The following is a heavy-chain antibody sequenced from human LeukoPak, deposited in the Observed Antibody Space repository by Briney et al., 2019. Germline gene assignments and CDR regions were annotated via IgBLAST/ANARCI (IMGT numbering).Heavy chain of an antibody. CDR2: IYHSGST. D-gene: IGHD4-17*01. J-gene: IGHJ4*02. CDR3: ARGRDYGDFMSHWNFDY. CDR1: GGSISSGGYY. V-gene: IGHV4-30-2*01. Sequence: SQTLSLTCTVSGGSISSGGYYWSWIRQPPGKGLEWIGYIYHSGSTYYNPSLKSRVTISVDRSKNQFSLKLNSVTAADTAVYYCARGRDYGDFMSHWNFDYWGQGTLVTVSS.